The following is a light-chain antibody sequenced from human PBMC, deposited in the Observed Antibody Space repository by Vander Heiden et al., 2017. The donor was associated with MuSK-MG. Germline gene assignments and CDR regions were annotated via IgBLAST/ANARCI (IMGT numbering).Light chain of an antibody. CDR2: AAF. Sequence: EIVLTQSPATLSLLPVERATLSCRASQSVSGNFLAWYQQKPGQSPRLLIYAAFGRAAGIPDRFSGGGSGTDFTLTISRLEPEDFAVYYCQQYTSSWTFGQGTRVEVK. CDR1: QSVSGNF. V-gene: IGKV3-20*01. J-gene: IGKJ1*01. CDR3: QQYTSSWT.